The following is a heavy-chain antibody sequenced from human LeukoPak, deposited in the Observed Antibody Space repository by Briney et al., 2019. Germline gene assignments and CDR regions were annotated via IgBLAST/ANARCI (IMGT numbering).Heavy chain of an antibody. CDR2: IRSKANSYAT. CDR1: GFTFSASA. J-gene: IGHJ3*02. CDR3: AKYRSLVPAATGDAFDI. Sequence: PGGSLRLSCAASGFTFSASAIHWVRQASGKGLEWVGRIRSKANSYATEYAASVKGRFTISRDDSKNTAFLQMNSLETEDTAVYYCAKYRSLVPAATGDAFDIWGQGTMVTVSS. D-gene: IGHD2-2*01. V-gene: IGHV3-73*01.